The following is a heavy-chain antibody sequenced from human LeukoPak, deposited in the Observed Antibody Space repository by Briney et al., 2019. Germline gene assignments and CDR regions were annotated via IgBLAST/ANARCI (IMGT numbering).Heavy chain of an antibody. V-gene: IGHV1-69*02. Sequence: ASVKVSCKASGGTFSSYTISWVRQAPGQGLEWMGRIIPILGIANYAQKFQGRVTITADKSTSTAYMELSSLRSEDTAVYYCASMNEGYDSSGYFRVYWGQGTLVTVSS. D-gene: IGHD3-22*01. CDR3: ASMNEGYDSSGYFRVY. CDR1: GGTFSSYT. CDR2: IIPILGIA. J-gene: IGHJ4*02.